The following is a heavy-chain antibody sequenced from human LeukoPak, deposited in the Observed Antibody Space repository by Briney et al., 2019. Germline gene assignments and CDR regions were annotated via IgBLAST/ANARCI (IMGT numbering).Heavy chain of an antibody. J-gene: IGHJ4*02. CDR1: GFTFSSYA. CDR2: ISGSGGST. CDR3: AKDSATYHYYDSSGLFDC. Sequence: GGSLRLSCAASGFTFSSYAMSWVRQAPGKGLEWVSAISGSGGSTYYADSVKGRFTISRDNSKNTLYLQMNSLRAEDTAVYYCAKDSATYHYYDSSGLFDCWRRGTLVTVSS. D-gene: IGHD3-22*01. V-gene: IGHV3-23*01.